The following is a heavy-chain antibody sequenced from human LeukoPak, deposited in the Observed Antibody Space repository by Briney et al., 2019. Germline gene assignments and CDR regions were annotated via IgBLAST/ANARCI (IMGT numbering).Heavy chain of an antibody. CDR1: RFTSSSYS. V-gene: IGHV3-21*04. CDR3: ARDLSFDP. Sequence: GGSLRLSCAASRFTSSSYSMNWVRQAPGKGMDCISATSSSSSYIYYADSVKGRFTISRDNAKNSLYLQMNSLRAEDTAVYYCARDLSFDPWGQGTLVTVSS. CDR2: TSSSSSYI. J-gene: IGHJ5*02.